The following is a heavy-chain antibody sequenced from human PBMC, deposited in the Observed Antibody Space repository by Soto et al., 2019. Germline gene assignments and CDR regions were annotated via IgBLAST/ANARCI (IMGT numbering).Heavy chain of an antibody. V-gene: IGHV3-11*01. CDR2: ISSTGTII. CDR3: ARRIQLWSHYGMDV. Sequence: PGGSLRLSCAASGFTFSYYYLNWIRQAPGKGLEWVSYISSTGTIIYYADSVRGRFTISRDNAKNSLYLQMNNLRAEDTAVYYCARRIQLWSHYGMDVWGQGITVTVSS. CDR1: GFTFSYYY. D-gene: IGHD5-18*01. J-gene: IGHJ6*02.